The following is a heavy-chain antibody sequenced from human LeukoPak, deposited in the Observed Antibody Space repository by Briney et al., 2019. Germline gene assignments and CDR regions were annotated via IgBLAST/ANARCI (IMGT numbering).Heavy chain of an antibody. CDR2: ISYHGTTE. V-gene: IGHV3-30*03. CDR3: ARYEMMYATTFHYHGLDV. J-gene: IGHJ6*02. Sequence: GGSLRLSCAASGFTFSNYGMSWVRQTPGKGLEWVAAISYHGTTEYYANSEKGRFTISRDNSKNILYLQMNSLRAEDTALYYCARYEMMYATTFHYHGLDVWGQGTAVTVSS. D-gene: IGHD2-8*01. CDR1: GFTFSNYG.